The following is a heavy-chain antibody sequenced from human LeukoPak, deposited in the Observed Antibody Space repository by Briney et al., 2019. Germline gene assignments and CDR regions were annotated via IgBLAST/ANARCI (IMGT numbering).Heavy chain of an antibody. V-gene: IGHV4-39*01. CDR3: ARIASDSAAIPGYFDF. Sequence: PSETLSLTCTVSGGSISSTDYYWGWIRQPPGKGLEWIASIYFSGNTYDNPSLKSRVSLSVDTSKNQFSLRLSSVTAADTAIYYCARIASDSAAIPGYFDFWGQGTLVTVSA. J-gene: IGHJ4*02. D-gene: IGHD6-13*01. CDR1: GGSISSTDYY. CDR2: IYFSGNT.